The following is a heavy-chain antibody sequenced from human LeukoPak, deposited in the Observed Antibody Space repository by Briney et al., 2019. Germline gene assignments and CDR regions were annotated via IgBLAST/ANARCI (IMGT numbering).Heavy chain of an antibody. D-gene: IGHD6-13*01. Sequence: SETLSLTCAVYGGSFSGYYWSWIRQPPGKGLEWIGEINHSGSTYYNPSLKSRVTISVDTSKNQFSLKLSSVTAADTAVYYCARDRGSSWLDAFDIWGQGTMVTVSS. CDR3: ARDRGSSWLDAFDI. J-gene: IGHJ3*02. V-gene: IGHV4-34*01. CDR2: INHSGST. CDR1: GGSFSGYY.